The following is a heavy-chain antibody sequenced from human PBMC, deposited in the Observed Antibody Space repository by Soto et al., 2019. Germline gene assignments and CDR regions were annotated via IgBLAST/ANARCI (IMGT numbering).Heavy chain of an antibody. CDR1: GFSFSTYW. CDR2: IKDDGGET. D-gene: IGHD3-16*01. J-gene: IGHJ4*02. Sequence: EVQLVESGGGLVQPGGPLGLSCAASGFSFSTYWMSWVRQAPGKGLEWVANIKDDGGETYYVDSVKGRFTISRDNAKPSQFLQMNSLRADDTAVYYCAKGGNIDFCGQGTLVTV. CDR3: AKGGNIDF. V-gene: IGHV3-7*03.